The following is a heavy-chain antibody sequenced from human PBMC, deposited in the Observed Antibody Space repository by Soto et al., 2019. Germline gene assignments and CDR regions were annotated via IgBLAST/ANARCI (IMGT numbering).Heavy chain of an antibody. V-gene: IGHV3-15*01. D-gene: IGHD2-15*01. J-gene: IGHJ6*03. CDR1: GFTFSNAW. CDR3: TTGHSRIFVPYYYYYYMDV. Sequence: GGSLRLSCAASGFTFSNAWMSWVRQAPGKGLEWVGRIKSKTDGGTTDYAAPVKGRFTISRDDSKNTLYLQMNSLKTEDTAVYYCTTGHSRIFVPYYYYYYMDVWGKGTTVTVSS. CDR2: IKSKTDGGTT.